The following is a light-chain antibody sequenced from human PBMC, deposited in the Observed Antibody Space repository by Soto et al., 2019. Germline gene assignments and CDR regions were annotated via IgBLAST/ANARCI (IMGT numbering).Light chain of an antibody. Sequence: QSALTQPASVSGSPGQSITISCTGTRNDVGSYTLVSWYQQHPGKVPKLLIYEDILRPPEVSSRFSGSKSGNTASLTISGLQTEDEADYYCCSYLGSPPYIFGTGTKVTVL. J-gene: IGLJ1*01. CDR1: RNDVGSYTL. V-gene: IGLV2-23*01. CDR2: EDI. CDR3: CSYLGSPPYI.